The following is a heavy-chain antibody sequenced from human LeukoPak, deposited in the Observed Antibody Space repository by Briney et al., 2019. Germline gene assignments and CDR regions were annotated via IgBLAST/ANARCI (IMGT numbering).Heavy chain of an antibody. D-gene: IGHD3-3*01. CDR2: INTNTGNP. Sequence: ASVQVSCKASGYTFTSYAMNWVRQAPGQGLEWMGWINTNTGNPTYAQGFTGRFVFSLDTSVSTAYLQISSLKAEDTAVYYCARVPLKGYDFWSGYHYYYYYGMDVGGQGTTVTVSS. CDR3: ARVPLKGYDFWSGYHYYYYYGMDV. V-gene: IGHV7-4-1*02. J-gene: IGHJ6*02. CDR1: GYTFTSYA.